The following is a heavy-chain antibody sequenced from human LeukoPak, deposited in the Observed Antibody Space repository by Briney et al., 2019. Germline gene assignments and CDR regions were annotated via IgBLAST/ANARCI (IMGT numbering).Heavy chain of an antibody. V-gene: IGHV4-59*01. CDR3: ARAEGSSWQYYYYYMDV. CDR1: GGSISSYY. CDR2: IYYSGST. J-gene: IGHJ6*03. D-gene: IGHD6-13*01. Sequence: SETLSLTCTVSGGSISSYYWSWIRQPPGKGLEWLGYIYYSGSTNYNPSLKSRVTISVDTSKNQFSLKLSSVTAADTAVYYCARAEGSSWQYYYYYMDVWGKGTTVTVSS.